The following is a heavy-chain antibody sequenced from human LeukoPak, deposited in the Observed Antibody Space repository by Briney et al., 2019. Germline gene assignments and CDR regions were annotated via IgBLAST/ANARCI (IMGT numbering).Heavy chain of an antibody. V-gene: IGHV3-30*02. J-gene: IGHJ4*02. Sequence: PGGSLRLSCAASGFTFSSYGMHWVRQAPGKGLEWVAFIRYDGSNKYYADPVKGRFTISRDNSKNTLYLQMNSLRAEDTAVYYCAKARGEYQLLPFDYWGQGTLVTVSS. CDR2: IRYDGSNK. CDR3: AKARGEYQLLPFDY. D-gene: IGHD2-2*01. CDR1: GFTFSSYG.